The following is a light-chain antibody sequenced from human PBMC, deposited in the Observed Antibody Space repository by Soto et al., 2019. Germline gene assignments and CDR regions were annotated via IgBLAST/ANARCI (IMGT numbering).Light chain of an antibody. J-gene: IGKJ3*01. V-gene: IGKV1-39*01. CDR3: QQTYSIPFT. CDR2: GAS. CDR1: QSISSY. Sequence: DIQMAQSPSSLSASVGDRVTITCRASQSISSYLNWYQQKPGKAPKLLMSGASSLQSGVPSRFSGSGSGTYFTLTITSLQPDDFANYYCQQTYSIPFTFGPGAKLGIK.